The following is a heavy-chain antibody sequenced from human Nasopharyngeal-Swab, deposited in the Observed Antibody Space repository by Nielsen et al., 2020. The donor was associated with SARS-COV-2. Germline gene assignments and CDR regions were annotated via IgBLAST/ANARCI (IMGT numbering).Heavy chain of an antibody. V-gene: IGHV3-7*01. CDR3: ARVGRLRSEFDY. Sequence: GESLKIFCAASGFTFSSYWMSWVRQAPGKGLEWVANIKQDGSEKYYVDSVKGRFTISRDNAKNSLYLQMNSLRAEDTAVYYCARVGRLRSEFDYWGQGTLVTVSS. D-gene: IGHD3-10*02. CDR1: GFTFSSYW. CDR2: IKQDGSEK. J-gene: IGHJ4*02.